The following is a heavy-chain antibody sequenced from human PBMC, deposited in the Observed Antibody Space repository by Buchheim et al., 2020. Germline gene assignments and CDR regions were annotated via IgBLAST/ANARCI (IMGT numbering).Heavy chain of an antibody. J-gene: IGHJ3*02. CDR3: ARHRGLDYYDSSGYYPPYFDAFDI. CDR2: IYYSGST. CDR1: GGSISSSDHY. V-gene: IGHV4-39*01. Sequence: QLQLQESGPGLVKPSETLSLTCTVSGGSISSSDHYWGWIRQPPGKGLEWIGSIYYSGSTYYNPSLKSRVTISVDTSKTQFSLKLSSVTAADTAVYYCARHRGLDYYDSSGYYPPYFDAFDIWGQGT. D-gene: IGHD3-22*01.